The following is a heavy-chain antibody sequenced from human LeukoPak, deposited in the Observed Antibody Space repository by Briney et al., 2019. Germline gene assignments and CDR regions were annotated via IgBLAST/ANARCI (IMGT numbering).Heavy chain of an antibody. CDR1: GDSVYSNSAA. J-gene: IGHJ4*02. D-gene: IGHD1-26*01. CDR3: ARGTPPGAAVLPLFDY. Sequence: SQTLSLTCAISGDSVYSNSAAWNWIRQSPSRGLEWLGRTYYRSKWYNDYAVSVKSRITINPDTSKNQFSLQLNSVTPEDTAVYYCARGTPPGAAVLPLFDYWGQGTLVTVSS. CDR2: TYYRSKWYN. V-gene: IGHV6-1*01.